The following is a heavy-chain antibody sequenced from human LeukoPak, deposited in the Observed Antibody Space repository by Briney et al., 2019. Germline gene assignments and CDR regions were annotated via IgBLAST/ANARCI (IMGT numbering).Heavy chain of an antibody. CDR3: ARAPVWYSSSSQEGVDP. CDR1: GYTFTSYG. V-gene: IGHV1-18*01. Sequence: ASVKVSCKASGYTFTSYGISWVRQAPGQGLEWMGWISAYNGNTNYAQKLQGRVTMTTDTSTSTAYMELRSLRSDDTAVYYCARAPVWYSSSSQEGVDPWAREPWSPSPQ. CDR2: ISAYNGNT. J-gene: IGHJ5*02. D-gene: IGHD6-13*01.